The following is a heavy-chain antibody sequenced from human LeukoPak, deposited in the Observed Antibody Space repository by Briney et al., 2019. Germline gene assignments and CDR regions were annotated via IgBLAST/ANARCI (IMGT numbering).Heavy chain of an antibody. D-gene: IGHD4-17*01. V-gene: IGHV4-39*01. J-gene: IGHJ4*02. CDR2: IYYSGST. Sequence: SETLSLTCTVSGGSISSSSYYWGWIRQPPGKGLEWIGSIYYSGSTYYNPSLKSRVTISVDTSKNQFSLKLSSVTAADTAVYYCARTPYGDYGVDYWGQGTLVTVSS. CDR1: GGSISSSSYY. CDR3: ARTPYGDYGVDY.